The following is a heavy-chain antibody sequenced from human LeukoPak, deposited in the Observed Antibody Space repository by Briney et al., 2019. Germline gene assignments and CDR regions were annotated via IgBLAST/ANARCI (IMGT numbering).Heavy chain of an antibody. J-gene: IGHJ4*02. Sequence: PGRSLRLSCAASGFTFSSYAMHWVRQAPGKGLEWVAVISYDGSNKYYADSVKGRFTISRDNSKNTLYLQMNSLRAEDTAVYYCARPIAVAGTGDYWGQGTLVTVSS. V-gene: IGHV3-30-3*01. CDR2: ISYDGSNK. D-gene: IGHD6-19*01. CDR1: GFTFSSYA. CDR3: ARPIAVAGTGDY.